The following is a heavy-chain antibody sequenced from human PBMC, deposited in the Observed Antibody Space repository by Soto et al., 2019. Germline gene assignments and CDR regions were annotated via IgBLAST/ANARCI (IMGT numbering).Heavy chain of an antibody. Sequence: SVKVSCKASGGTFSSYAISGVRQAPGQWLEWVGGIMSIFGTANYAQKFQGRVTITADESTSTAYMELRSLRSEDTAVYYCASLLARVDRYYYYGMDVWGQGTTVTVSS. CDR2: IMSIFGTA. CDR1: GGTFSSYA. CDR3: ASLLARVDRYYYYGMDV. D-gene: IGHD2-15*01. J-gene: IGHJ6*02. V-gene: IGHV1-69*13.